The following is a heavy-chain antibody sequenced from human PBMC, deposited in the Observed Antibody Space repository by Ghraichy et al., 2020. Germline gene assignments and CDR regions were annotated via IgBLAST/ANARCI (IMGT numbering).Heavy chain of an antibody. V-gene: IGHV3-30*18. Sequence: GGSLRLSCAASELTFNSYAMHWVRQAPGKGLEWVAVVSYDGSDKYYVDSVKGRFTISRDNSKNTLYLQMNSLRPEDTAVYYCAKDHDSGNYRYFDHWGQGTLLTVSS. J-gene: IGHJ4*02. CDR2: VSYDGSDK. CDR1: ELTFNSYA. CDR3: AKDHDSGNYRYFDH. D-gene: IGHD1-26*01.